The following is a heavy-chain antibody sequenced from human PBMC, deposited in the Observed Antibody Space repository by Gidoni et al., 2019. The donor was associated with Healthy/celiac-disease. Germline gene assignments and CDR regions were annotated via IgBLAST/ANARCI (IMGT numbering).Heavy chain of an antibody. CDR2: ISSSSSTI. D-gene: IGHD3-3*01. CDR1: GFPFSSYS. V-gene: IGHV3-48*02. J-gene: IGHJ6*02. CDR3: AREDDFWSGYHCMDV. Sequence: EVQLVESGGGLVQPGGSLRLSCAASGFPFSSYSMNWVRQAPGKGLEWVSYISSSSSTIYYADSVKGRFTISRDNAKNSLYLQMNSLRDEDTAVYYCAREDDFWSGYHCMDVWGQGTTVTVSS.